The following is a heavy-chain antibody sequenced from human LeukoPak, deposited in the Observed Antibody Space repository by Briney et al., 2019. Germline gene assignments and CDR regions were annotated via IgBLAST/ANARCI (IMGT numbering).Heavy chain of an antibody. CDR2: ISYDGSNK. CDR1: GYTFTSYA. J-gene: IGHJ4*02. Sequence: SSKASGYTFTSYAMHWVRQAPGKGLEWVAVISYDGSNKYYADSVKGRFTISRDNSKNTLYLQMNSLRAEDTAVYYCARGSAAAVFGYFDYWGQGTLVTVSS. V-gene: IGHV3-30*04. CDR3: ARGSAAAVFGYFDY. D-gene: IGHD6-13*01.